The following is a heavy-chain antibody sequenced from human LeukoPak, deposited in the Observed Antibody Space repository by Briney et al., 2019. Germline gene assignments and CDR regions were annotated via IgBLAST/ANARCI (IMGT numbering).Heavy chain of an antibody. CDR3: ARVRGYYDSSGYDY. D-gene: IGHD3-22*01. J-gene: IGHJ4*02. CDR1: GGSISSYY. CDR2: IYYSGST. Sequence: SETLSLTCTVSGGSISSYYWSWIRQPPGKGLEWIGYIYYSGSTNYNPALKSRVTISEDTSKNQISLKLSSVTAADTAVYYCARVRGYYDSSGYDYWGQGTLVTVSS. V-gene: IGHV4-59*01.